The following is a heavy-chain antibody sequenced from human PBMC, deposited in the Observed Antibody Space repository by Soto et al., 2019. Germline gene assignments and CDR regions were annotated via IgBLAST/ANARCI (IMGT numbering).Heavy chain of an antibody. J-gene: IGHJ6*02. CDR2: INQDGSEK. Sequence: GGSLRLSCAASGFTFSSYWMSWVRQAPGKGLEWVANINQDGSEKYYVDSVKGRFTISRDSAKNSLFLQMNSLRAEDTAVYYCARVYREDYYYYYGMDVWGQGTTVTVSS. D-gene: IGHD1-26*01. V-gene: IGHV3-7*04. CDR3: ARVYREDYYYYYGMDV. CDR1: GFTFSSYW.